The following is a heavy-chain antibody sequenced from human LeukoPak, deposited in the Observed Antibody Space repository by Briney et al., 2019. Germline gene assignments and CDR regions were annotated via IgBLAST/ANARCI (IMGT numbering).Heavy chain of an antibody. CDR1: GFTFSSYA. Sequence: PGGSLRLSCAASGFTFSSYAMSWVRQAPGKGLVWVSRINSDGSSTSYADSVKGRFTISRDNAKNTLYLQMNSLRAEDTAVYYCARGAVRDYYDSSGPLLQHWGQGTLVTVSS. CDR2: INSDGSST. V-gene: IGHV3-74*01. D-gene: IGHD3-22*01. CDR3: ARGAVRDYYDSSGPLLQH. J-gene: IGHJ1*01.